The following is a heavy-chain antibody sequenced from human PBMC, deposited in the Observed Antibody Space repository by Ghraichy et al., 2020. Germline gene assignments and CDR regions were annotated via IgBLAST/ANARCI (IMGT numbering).Heavy chain of an antibody. J-gene: IGHJ5*02. Sequence: SETLSLTCAVYGGSFSGYYWSWIRQPPGKGLEWIGEINHSGSTNYNPSLKSRVTISVDTSKNQFSLKLSSVTAADTAVYYCARQRLDCSSTSCSCWFDPWGQGTLVTVSS. D-gene: IGHD2-2*01. CDR2: INHSGST. CDR1: GGSFSGYY. V-gene: IGHV4-34*01. CDR3: ARQRLDCSSTSCSCWFDP.